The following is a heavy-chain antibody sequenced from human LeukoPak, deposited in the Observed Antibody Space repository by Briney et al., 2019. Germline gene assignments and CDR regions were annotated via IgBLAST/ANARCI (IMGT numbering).Heavy chain of an antibody. J-gene: IGHJ5*02. D-gene: IGHD6-13*01. CDR3: AKPRPSYSSSWYDH. V-gene: IGHV3-23*01. Sequence: GGSLRLSCAASGFTFTDYWMHWVRQAPGKGLEWVSAISGSGGSTYYADSVKGRFTISRDNSKNTLYLQMNSLRAEDTAVYYCAKPRPSYSSSWYDHWGQGTLVTVSS. CDR2: ISGSGGST. CDR1: GFTFTDYW.